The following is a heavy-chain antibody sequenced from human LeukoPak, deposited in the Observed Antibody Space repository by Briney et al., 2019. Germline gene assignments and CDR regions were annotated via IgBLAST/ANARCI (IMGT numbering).Heavy chain of an antibody. CDR3: AKASGSGSYSADYYFDY. Sequence: GGSLRLSCAASGFTFSSYAMSWVRQAPGKGLEWVSAISGSGGSTYYADSVKGRFTISRDNSKNTLYLQMNSLRAEDTAVYYCAKASGSGSYSADYYFDYWGQGTLVTVSS. D-gene: IGHD1-26*01. V-gene: IGHV3-23*01. CDR1: GFTFSSYA. J-gene: IGHJ4*02. CDR2: ISGSGGST.